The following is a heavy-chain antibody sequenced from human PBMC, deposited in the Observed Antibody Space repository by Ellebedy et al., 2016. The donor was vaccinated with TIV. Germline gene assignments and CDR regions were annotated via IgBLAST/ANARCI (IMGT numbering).Heavy chain of an antibody. J-gene: IGHJ4*02. D-gene: IGHD5-12*01. CDR3: ARGGYGRPFDC. CDR1: GFTFSNYW. Sequence: GGPLRLSCAASGFTFSNYWMMCVRQAPGKGLEWVANIKQDGSEKYYVDSVKGRFTISRDNAKNSLFLQMNSLRVEDTAVYFCARGGYGRPFDCWGQGTLVTVSS. CDR2: IKQDGSEK. V-gene: IGHV3-7*03.